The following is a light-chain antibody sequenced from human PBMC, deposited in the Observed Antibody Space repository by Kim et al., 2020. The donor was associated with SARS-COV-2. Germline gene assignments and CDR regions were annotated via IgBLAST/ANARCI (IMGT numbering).Light chain of an antibody. CDR3: KVWDSSTAWV. V-gene: IGLV3-9*01. Sequence: SYEMTQPLSVSVALGQTARITCGGNNIGNEHVHWYQQKPGQAPMLVIYRDSNRPSGIPERFSGSNSQNTATLTISRAQAGDEADYYCKVWDSSTAWVFGGGTQLTVL. J-gene: IGLJ2*01. CDR2: RDS. CDR1: NIGNEH.